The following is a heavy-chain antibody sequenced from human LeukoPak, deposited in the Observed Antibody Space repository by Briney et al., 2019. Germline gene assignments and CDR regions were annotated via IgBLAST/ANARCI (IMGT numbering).Heavy chain of an antibody. D-gene: IGHD2-2*02. J-gene: IGHJ4*02. CDR1: GGSVTTYY. CDR3: ARVVGRYCSSTSCYIDY. V-gene: IGHV4-59*02. Sequence: KSSETLSLTCTVSGGSVTTYYWSWIRQPPGKGLEWIGYIYDSGSTNYNPSLKSRVTISEDTSKRQFSLKLRSVTAADTAVYYCARVVGRYCSSTSCYIDYWRQGTLVTVSS. CDR2: IYDSGST.